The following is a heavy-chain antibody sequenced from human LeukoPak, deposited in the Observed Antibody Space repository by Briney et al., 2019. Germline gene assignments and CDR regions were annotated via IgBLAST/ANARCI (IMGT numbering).Heavy chain of an antibody. CDR2: INPNTGGT. CDR3: AREPMVRDFNWFDP. D-gene: IGHD3-10*01. J-gene: IGHJ5*02. V-gene: IGHV1-2*06. Sequence: ASVKVSCKASGYTFTAYDIPWVRQAPGQGREWMGRINPNTGGTNYAQKFQGRVTMTRDTSISTAYMELSRLTSDDTAVYYCAREPMVRDFNWFDPWGQGTLVTVSS. CDR1: GYTFTAYD.